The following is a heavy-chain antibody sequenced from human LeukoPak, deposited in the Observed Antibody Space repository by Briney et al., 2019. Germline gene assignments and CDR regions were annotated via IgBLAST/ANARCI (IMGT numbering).Heavy chain of an antibody. CDR2: IGISSNKI. J-gene: IGHJ4*02. Sequence: GGSLRLSCAASGFTLRSYTMNWVRQAPGKGLEWVSSIGISSNKIYYADSVKGRFIISRDNAKNSLYLQMNSLRAEDTAVYYCARDGRYFDYWGQGTLVTVSS. CDR3: ARDGRYFDY. V-gene: IGHV3-21*01. CDR1: GFTLRSYT.